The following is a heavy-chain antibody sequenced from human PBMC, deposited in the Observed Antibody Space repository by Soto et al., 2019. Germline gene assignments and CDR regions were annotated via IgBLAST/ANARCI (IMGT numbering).Heavy chain of an antibody. CDR1: GFTISTHG. J-gene: IGHJ4*02. CDR2: IWYDGSNK. V-gene: IGHV3-33*03. CDR3: AAATPWNFHFPY. D-gene: IGHD1-7*01. Sequence: QAQLVESGGGVVQPGTSLRLSCAASGFTISTHGMHWVRQAPGKGLEWLANIWYDGSNKFYAESMKGRFSISKDNSKNTLYLQMSSLRAEDTAVYYCAAATPWNFHFPYWGQGTQVNVSS.